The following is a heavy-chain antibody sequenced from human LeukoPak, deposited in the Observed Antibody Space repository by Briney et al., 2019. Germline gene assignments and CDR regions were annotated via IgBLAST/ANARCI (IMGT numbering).Heavy chain of an antibody. V-gene: IGHV5-51*01. CDR3: AGTYEGQYYFDY. Sequence: GESLKISCKGSGYSFNAYYIAWVRQMPGKDLEWMGAIYPGDSDTTYSPSLQGQVTISADKSISTAYLQWSSLKASDTAMYYCAGTYEGQYYFDYWGQGTLVTVSS. J-gene: IGHJ4*02. CDR1: GYSFNAYY. D-gene: IGHD3-22*01. CDR2: IYPGDSDT.